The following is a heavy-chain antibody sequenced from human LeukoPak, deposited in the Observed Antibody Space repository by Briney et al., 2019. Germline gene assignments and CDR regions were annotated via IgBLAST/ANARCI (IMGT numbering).Heavy chain of an antibody. J-gene: IGHJ4*02. CDR1: RFTFSTYA. V-gene: IGHV3-30*04. CDR2: ISYDGTNK. CDR3: TRGPGYHDSSYLDY. Sequence: PGGSLRLSCAASRFTFSTYAMHWVRQAPGKGLEWVAVISYDGTNKNHADSVKGRFTISRDNSKYTLYLQMNSLRAEDTAVYYCTRGPGYHDSSYLDYWGQGTLVTVSS. D-gene: IGHD3-22*01.